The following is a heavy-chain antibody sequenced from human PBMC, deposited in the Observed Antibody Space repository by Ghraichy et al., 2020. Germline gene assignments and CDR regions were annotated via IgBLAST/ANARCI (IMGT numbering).Heavy chain of an antibody. V-gene: IGHV4-59*08. CDR1: GGSISSYY. Sequence: SETLSLTCTVSGGSISSYYWSWIRQPPGKGLEWIGYIYYSGSTNYNPSLKSRVTISVDTSKNQFSLKLSSVTAADTAVYYCARHDSSSSPLSYYYYGMDVWGQGTTVTVSS. CDR3: ARHDSSSSPLSYYYYGMDV. D-gene: IGHD6-6*01. CDR2: IYYSGST. J-gene: IGHJ6*02.